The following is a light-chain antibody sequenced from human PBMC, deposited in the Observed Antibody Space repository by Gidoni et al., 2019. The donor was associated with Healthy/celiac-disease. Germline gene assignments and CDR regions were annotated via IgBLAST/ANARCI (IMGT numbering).Light chain of an antibody. CDR3: QQYGSSRT. CDR1: QSVSSSY. Sequence: EIVLTQSPGTLSLSPGERATLSCRASQSVSSSYLAWDQQKPGQAPRLLIYGASSRATGIPDRFSGSGSGTYFTLTISRLEPEDFAVYYCQQYGSSRTFGQGTKVEIK. V-gene: IGKV3-20*01. J-gene: IGKJ1*01. CDR2: GAS.